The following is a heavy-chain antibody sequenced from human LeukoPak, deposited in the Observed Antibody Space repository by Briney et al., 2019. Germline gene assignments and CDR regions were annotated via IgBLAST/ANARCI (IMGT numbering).Heavy chain of an antibody. CDR2: IYSGGST. CDR1: GFTVSSNY. J-gene: IGHJ4*02. CDR3: ASVRSGYYFDY. V-gene: IGHV3-53*01. D-gene: IGHD1-26*01. Sequence: GGSLRLSCAASGFTVSSNYMSWVRQAPGKGLEWVSVIYSGGSTYYADSVKGRFTISRDNSKNTLYLQMNSLRAEDTAVYYCASVRSGYYFDYWGQGTLVTVSS.